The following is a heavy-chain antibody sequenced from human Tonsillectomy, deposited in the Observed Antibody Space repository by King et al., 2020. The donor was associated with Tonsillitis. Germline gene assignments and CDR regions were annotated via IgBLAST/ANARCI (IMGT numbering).Heavy chain of an antibody. D-gene: IGHD4-17*01. CDR1: GGSISSGGYF. CDR3: ARDGSNGDYLRTTGFDV. V-gene: IGHV4-31*03. J-gene: IGHJ3*01. CDR2: ISYSGTT. Sequence: QLQESGPGLVKPSQTLSLNCTVSGGSISSGGYFWTWIRQHPGKGLEWIGYISYSGTTNYNPSLRSRATISEDSSKSQFSLKLSSVTAADTAVYYCARDGSNGDYLRTTGFDVWGQGTMVTVSS.